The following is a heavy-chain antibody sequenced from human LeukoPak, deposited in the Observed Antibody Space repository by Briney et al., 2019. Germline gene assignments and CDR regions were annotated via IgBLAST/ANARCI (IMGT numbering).Heavy chain of an antibody. CDR3: TRVHSSGWFDYFDY. CDR2: IRSKAYGGTT. J-gene: IGHJ4*02. CDR1: GFTFGDYA. Sequence: GGSLRLSCTASGFTFGDYAMSWVRQAPGKGLEWVGFIRSKAYGGTTEYAASVKGRFTISRDDSKSIAYLQMNSLKTEDTAVYYCTRVHSSGWFDYFDYWGQGTLVTVSS. D-gene: IGHD6-19*01. V-gene: IGHV3-49*04.